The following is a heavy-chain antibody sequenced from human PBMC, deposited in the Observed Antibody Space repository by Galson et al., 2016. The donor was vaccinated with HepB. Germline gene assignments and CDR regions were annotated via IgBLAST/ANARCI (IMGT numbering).Heavy chain of an antibody. CDR3: ARVTVRGVEFDF. V-gene: IGHV1-2*04. D-gene: IGHD3-10*01. CDR2: INPNSGST. Sequence: SVKVSCKASGYTFTDYYIHWVRQAPGQGLEWMGWINPNSGSTNFAQKFQGWVTMTRDTSINTAYMELSRLRSDVTAVYYCARVTVRGVEFDFWGQGTLVSVTS. J-gene: IGHJ4*02. CDR1: GYTFTDYY.